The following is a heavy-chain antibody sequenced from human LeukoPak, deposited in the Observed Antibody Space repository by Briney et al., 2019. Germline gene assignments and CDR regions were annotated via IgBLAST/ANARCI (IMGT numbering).Heavy chain of an antibody. CDR1: GGSFSGYY. D-gene: IGHD3-22*01. Sequence: PSETLSLTCAVYGGSFSGYYWSWIRQPPGKGLEWIGEINHSGSTNYNPSLKSRVTISVDTSKNQFSLKLSSVTAADTAVYYCARARYHDDSSVSKWGQGTLVTVSS. J-gene: IGHJ4*02. CDR2: INHSGST. V-gene: IGHV4-34*01. CDR3: ARARYHDDSSVSK.